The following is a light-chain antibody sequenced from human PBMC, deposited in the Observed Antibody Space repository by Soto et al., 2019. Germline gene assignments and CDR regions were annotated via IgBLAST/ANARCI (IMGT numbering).Light chain of an antibody. CDR2: RNN. J-gene: IGLJ3*02. Sequence: QSVLTQPPSASGTPGQRVTISCSGSSSNIGSNYVYWYQQLPGTAPKLLIYRNNQRPSGVPDRFSGSKSGTSASLAISGLRSEDEADYYCAAWDDSLRVGVFGGGTQLTV. V-gene: IGLV1-47*01. CDR3: AAWDDSLRVGV. CDR1: SSNIGSNY.